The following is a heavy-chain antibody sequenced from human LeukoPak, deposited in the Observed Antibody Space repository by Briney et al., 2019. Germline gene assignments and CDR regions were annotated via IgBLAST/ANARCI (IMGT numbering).Heavy chain of an antibody. CDR3: AKGISNWGNLDY. CDR1: GLTFSSYA. Sequence: GGSLRLSCAASGLTFSSYAMTWVRQAPGKGLEWVSSISGSGGSTYYADSVKSRCTIYRDNSKSTLYLQMNSLRTDDTALYYCAKGISNWGNLDYWGQGTLVTVSS. CDR2: ISGSGGST. V-gene: IGHV3-23*01. D-gene: IGHD7-27*01. J-gene: IGHJ4*02.